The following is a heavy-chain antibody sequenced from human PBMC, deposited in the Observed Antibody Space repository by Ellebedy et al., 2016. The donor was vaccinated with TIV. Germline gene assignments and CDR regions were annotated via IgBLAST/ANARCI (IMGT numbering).Heavy chain of an antibody. D-gene: IGHD3-22*01. V-gene: IGHV1-3*01. CDR2: INSGDGKT. Sequence: ASVKVSCKASGYSFRFYAIHWVRQAPGQGLQWMGWINSGDGKTQYSRNFQGRVTIARDTSASTAYMELSSLRSEDTAVYYCARGYYDSSGYYVDSWGQGTQVIVSS. CDR1: GYSFRFYA. CDR3: ARGYYDSSGYYVDS. J-gene: IGHJ4*02.